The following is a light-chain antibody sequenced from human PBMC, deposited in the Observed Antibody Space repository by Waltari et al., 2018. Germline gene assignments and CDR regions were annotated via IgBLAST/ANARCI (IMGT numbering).Light chain of an antibody. J-gene: IGKJ4*01. CDR2: YGN. Sequence: DIQMSQSPSSLSASVGDRVTITCRASQGIYSYLNWYQQKPGKAPNLLIYYGNMLASGVPSRFSGSGSGSEFTLTISSLQPEDFVTYYCQQRNCYPFSFGGVTKVEIK. CDR3: QQRNCYPFS. V-gene: IGKV1-9*01. CDR1: QGIYSY.